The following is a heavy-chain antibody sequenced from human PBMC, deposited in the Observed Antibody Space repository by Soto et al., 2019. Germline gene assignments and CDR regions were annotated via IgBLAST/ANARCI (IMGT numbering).Heavy chain of an antibody. V-gene: IGHV3-72*01. CDR2: IKNKPKSYTT. J-gene: IGHJ4*02. D-gene: IGHD5-12*01. Sequence: EVQLVESGGGLVQPGGSLRLSCAASGFTFSDHYMDWVRQAPGKGLEWIGRIKNKPKSYTTQYVPSVKGRFTIARDDSINSPHLQRASLRADERDVYYCAGSFMATNYLAYWGQGTLVTVS. CDR3: AGSFMATNYLAY. CDR1: GFTFSDHY.